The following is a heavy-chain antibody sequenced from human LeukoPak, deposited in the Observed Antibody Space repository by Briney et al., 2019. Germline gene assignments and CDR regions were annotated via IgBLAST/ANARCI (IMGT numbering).Heavy chain of an antibody. J-gene: IGHJ1*01. CDR3: ARGPTLKYFHH. V-gene: IGHV4-39*02. Sequence: SETLSLTCTVSGGSISSTTYYWGWIRQPPGKGLDWIGTIYYSGTTYYHPSLKSRVTISVDTSKHQFSLELSSMTAADTAVYYCARGPTLKYFHHWGQGTLVSVSS. CDR2: IYYSGTT. CDR1: GGSISSTTYY.